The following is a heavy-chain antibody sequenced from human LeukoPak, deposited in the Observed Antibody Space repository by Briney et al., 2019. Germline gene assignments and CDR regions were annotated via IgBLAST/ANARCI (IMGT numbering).Heavy chain of an antibody. CDR1: GFTFSSYS. CDR3: ASPFGGVIADY. Sequence: GGSLRLSCAASGFTFSSYSMNWVRQAPGKGLEWVSSISSSSSYIYYADSVEGRFTISRDNAKKSLYLQMNSLRAEDTAVYYCASPFGGVIADYWGQGTLVTVSS. V-gene: IGHV3-21*01. J-gene: IGHJ4*02. D-gene: IGHD3-16*02. CDR2: ISSSSSYI.